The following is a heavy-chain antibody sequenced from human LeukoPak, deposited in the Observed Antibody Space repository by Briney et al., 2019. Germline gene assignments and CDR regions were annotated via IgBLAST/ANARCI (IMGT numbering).Heavy chain of an antibody. Sequence: PSETLSLTCTVSGGSINSYYWSWIRQPPGKRLEWIGYIYYAGSTNYNPSLKSRITISVDTSKNQFSLKLTSITAADTAVYYCARVRGGTYNHYFDYWGQGTLVTVSS. V-gene: IGHV4-59*01. CDR2: IYYAGST. J-gene: IGHJ4*02. CDR3: ARVRGGTYNHYFDY. CDR1: GGSINSYY. D-gene: IGHD5-24*01.